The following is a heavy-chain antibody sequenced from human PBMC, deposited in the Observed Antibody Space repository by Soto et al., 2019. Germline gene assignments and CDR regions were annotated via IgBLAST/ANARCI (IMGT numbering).Heavy chain of an antibody. V-gene: IGHV3-30*18. Sequence: QVQLVESGGGVVQPGRSLRLSCAASGFTFSSYGMHWVRQAPGKGLEWVAVISYDGSNKHYADSVKGRFTISRDNSKNTLYLQMNSLRAEDTAVYYCAKDRSSGGGMDVWGQGTTVTVSS. CDR2: ISYDGSNK. CDR3: AKDRSSGGGMDV. CDR1: GFTFSSYG. J-gene: IGHJ6*02. D-gene: IGHD3-10*01.